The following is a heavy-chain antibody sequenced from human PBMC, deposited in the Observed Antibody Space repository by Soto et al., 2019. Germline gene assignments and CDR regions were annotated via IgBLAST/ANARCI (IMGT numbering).Heavy chain of an antibody. CDR1: GYTFTGYY. J-gene: IGHJ4*02. V-gene: IGHV1-2*04. D-gene: IGHD6-13*01. CDR3: ARGQQLAYYFDY. CDR2: INPNSGGT. Sequence: QVQLVQSGAEVKKPGASVKVSCKAYGYTFTGYYMHWVRQAPGQGLEWMGWINPNSGGTNYAQQFQGWVTMTRDTSISTAYMELSRLRSDDTAVYYCARGQQLAYYFDYWGQGTLVTVSS.